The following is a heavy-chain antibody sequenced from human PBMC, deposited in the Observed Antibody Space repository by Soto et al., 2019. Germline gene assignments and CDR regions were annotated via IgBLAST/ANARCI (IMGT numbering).Heavy chain of an antibody. CDR3: VRDTRESVGAPYYFDY. CDR2: ISSSSSYT. J-gene: IGHJ4*02. D-gene: IGHD1-26*01. V-gene: IGHV3-11*06. Sequence: GGSLRLSCAASGFTFSDYYMSWIRQAPGKGLEWVSYISSSSSYTNYADSVKGRFTISRDNAKNSLYLQMNSLRAEDTAVYYCVRDTRESVGAPYYFDYWGQGTLVTVSS. CDR1: GFTFSDYY.